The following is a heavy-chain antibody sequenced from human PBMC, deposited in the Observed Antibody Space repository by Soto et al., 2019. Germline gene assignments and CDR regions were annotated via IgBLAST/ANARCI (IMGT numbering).Heavy chain of an antibody. Sequence: QVQLQESGPGLVKPSQTLSLTCTVSGGSISSGNYYWSWIRQPPGKGLEWIGYIYDSGSTYYNPSLKIRVTMSMDASKNQSSLKVSSVNAADTAVYYCARGLDEYSNYVGSWGQGSLVTVSS. CDR2: IYDSGST. CDR3: ARGLDEYSNYVGS. D-gene: IGHD6-6*01. V-gene: IGHV4-30-4*01. CDR1: GGSISSGNYY. J-gene: IGHJ4*02.